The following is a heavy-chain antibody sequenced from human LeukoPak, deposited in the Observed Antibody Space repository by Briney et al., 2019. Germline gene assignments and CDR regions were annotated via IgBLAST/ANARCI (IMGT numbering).Heavy chain of an antibody. CDR3: ARSGSSWYSDDY. CDR2: IYSGGST. CDR1: GFTVSSNY. Sequence: GGSLRLSCAASGFTVSSNYMSWVRQAPGKGLEWVSVIYSGGSTYYADSVKGRFTISRDNSKNSLYLQMNSLRAEDTAVYYCARSGSSWYSDDYWGRGTLVTVSS. V-gene: IGHV3-53*01. J-gene: IGHJ4*02. D-gene: IGHD6-13*01.